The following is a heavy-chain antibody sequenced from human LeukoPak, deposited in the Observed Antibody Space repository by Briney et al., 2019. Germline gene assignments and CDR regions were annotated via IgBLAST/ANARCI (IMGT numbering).Heavy chain of an antibody. D-gene: IGHD2-15*01. CDR3: ATVRCSGGSCFYNFDY. J-gene: IGHJ4*02. Sequence: GGSLRLSCAASGFTFSAYSMNWVRQAPGKGLEWVSSLSSSSTYIYYADSVKARFTISRDNAKNSLYLQMNSLRAEDTAVYYCATVRCSGGSCFYNFDYWGQGSLVTVSS. CDR2: LSSSSTYI. CDR1: GFTFSAYS. V-gene: IGHV3-21*01.